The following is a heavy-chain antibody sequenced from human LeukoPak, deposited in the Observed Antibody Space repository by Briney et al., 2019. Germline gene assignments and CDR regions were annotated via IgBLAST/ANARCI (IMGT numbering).Heavy chain of an antibody. V-gene: IGHV4-31*03. D-gene: IGHD2-2*01. J-gene: IGHJ3*02. CDR2: IYYSGST. CDR1: GGSISSGGYY. Sequence: SETLSLTCTVSGGSISSGGYYWSWIRQHPGKGLEWIGYIYYSGSTYYNPSLKSRVTISVDTSKNQFSLKLSSVTAADTAVNYCARDRCSSTSCSRAFDIWGQGTMVTVSS. CDR3: ARDRCSSTSCSRAFDI.